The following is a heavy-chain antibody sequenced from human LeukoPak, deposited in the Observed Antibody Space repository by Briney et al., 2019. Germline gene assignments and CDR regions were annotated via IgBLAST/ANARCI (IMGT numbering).Heavy chain of an antibody. J-gene: IGHJ3*02. Sequence: GGSLRLSCAASGFTFDDYAMHWVRQAPGKGLEWVSGISWNSGSIAYADSVKGRFTISRDNAKNSLYLQMNSLRAEDTAVYYCARADYGDYVTAFDIWGQGTMVTVSS. CDR3: ARADYGDYVTAFDI. CDR2: ISWNSGSI. V-gene: IGHV3-9*01. CDR1: GFTFDDYA. D-gene: IGHD4-17*01.